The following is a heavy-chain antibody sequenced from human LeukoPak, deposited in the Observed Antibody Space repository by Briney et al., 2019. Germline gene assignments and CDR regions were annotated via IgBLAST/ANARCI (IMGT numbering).Heavy chain of an antibody. CDR3: AKGPGFGELLYY. CDR1: GYTFSSYA. Sequence: GGSLRLSCAASGYTFSSYAMSWVRQDPGKGLEWVSAISGSGGSTYYADSVKGRFTISRDNSKNTLYLQMNSLRAEDTAVYYCAKGPGFGELLYYWDQGTLVTVSS. D-gene: IGHD3-10*01. CDR2: ISGSGGST. J-gene: IGHJ4*02. V-gene: IGHV3-23*01.